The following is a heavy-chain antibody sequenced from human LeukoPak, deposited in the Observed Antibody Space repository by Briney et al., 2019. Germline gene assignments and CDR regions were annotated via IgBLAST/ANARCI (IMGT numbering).Heavy chain of an antibody. CDR3: ASSYSSGWYSLDY. V-gene: IGHV4-59*01. J-gene: IGHJ4*02. D-gene: IGHD6-19*01. CDR2: IYYSGST. Sequence: SETLSLTCTVSGGSISSYYWSWIRQPPGKGLEWIGYIYYSGSTNYNPSLKSRVTISVDTSKNQFSLKLSSVTAADTAVNYCASSYSSGWYSLDYWGQGTLVTVSS. CDR1: GGSISSYY.